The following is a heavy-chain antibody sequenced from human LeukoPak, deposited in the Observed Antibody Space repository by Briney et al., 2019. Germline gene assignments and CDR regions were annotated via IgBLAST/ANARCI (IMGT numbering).Heavy chain of an antibody. J-gene: IGHJ6*02. CDR3: AMSSRDDYYGMDV. V-gene: IGHV3-30*02. Sequence: GGSLRLSCAASGFIFSSYGMHWVRQAPGKGLEWVAFIRYDGSNKDYVDSVKGRFTISRGNSKNTLYLQMNSLRAEDTAVYYCAMSSRDDYYGMDVWGHGTTVTVSS. D-gene: IGHD6-19*01. CDR2: IRYDGSNK. CDR1: GFIFSSYG.